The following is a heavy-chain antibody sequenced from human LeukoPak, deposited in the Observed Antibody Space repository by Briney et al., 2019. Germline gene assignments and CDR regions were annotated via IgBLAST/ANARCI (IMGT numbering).Heavy chain of an antibody. CDR1: GFIFSDCW. CDR3: ARDNAGSGWVY. D-gene: IGHD6-19*01. J-gene: IGHJ4*02. V-gene: IGHV3-7*04. Sequence: GGSLRPSCVASGFIFSDCWMSWVRQAPGKGPEWVANIKVDGIEKYYADSVKGRFTISRDNAKNSLYLQMNSLRAEDTAVYYCARDNAGSGWVYWGQGTLVTVSS. CDR2: IKVDGIEK.